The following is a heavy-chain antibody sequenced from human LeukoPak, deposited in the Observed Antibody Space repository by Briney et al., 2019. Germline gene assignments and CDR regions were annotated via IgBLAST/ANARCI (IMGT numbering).Heavy chain of an antibody. D-gene: IGHD6-13*01. J-gene: IGHJ4*02. CDR2: IGGSGDKT. CDR3: AKGSLGSWYFFDY. Sequence: GGSLRLSCAASGFTFNRNAISWVRQAPGKGLEWVSTIGGSGDKTFYADSVKGRFTVSRDNSKNTLFLQMNSLRAEDTALYYCAKGSLGSWYFFDYWGQGTLVTVSS. CDR1: GFTFNRNA. V-gene: IGHV3-23*01.